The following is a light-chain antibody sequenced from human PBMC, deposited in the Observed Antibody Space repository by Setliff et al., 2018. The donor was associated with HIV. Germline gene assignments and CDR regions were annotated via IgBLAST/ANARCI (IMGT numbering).Light chain of an antibody. CDR3: QVWDSSSDHPYV. J-gene: IGLJ1*01. V-gene: IGLV3-21*04. CDR2: YDS. CDR1: NIGSKS. Sequence: SYELTQPPPVSVAPGKAARITCGGNNIGSKSVHWYQQKPGQAPVLVISYDSDRPSGIPERFSGSNSGNTATLTISRVEAGDEADYYCQVWDSSSDHPYVFGTGTKVT.